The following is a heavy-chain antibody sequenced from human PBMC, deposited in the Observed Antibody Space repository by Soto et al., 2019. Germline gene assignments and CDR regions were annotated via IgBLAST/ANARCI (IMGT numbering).Heavy chain of an antibody. CDR1: GGTFSSYA. CDR2: IIPIFGTA. D-gene: IGHD3-3*01. CDR3: ARAGRAGANQLTIFGVVNSQDWYFDL. Sequence: QVQLVQSGAEVQKPGSSVKVSCKASGGTFSSYAISWVRQAPGQGLEWMGGIIPIFGTANYAQKFQGRVTITADESTSPAYMELSSLRSEDTAVYYCARAGRAGANQLTIFGVVNSQDWYFDLWGRGTLVTVSS. V-gene: IGHV1-69*01. J-gene: IGHJ2*01.